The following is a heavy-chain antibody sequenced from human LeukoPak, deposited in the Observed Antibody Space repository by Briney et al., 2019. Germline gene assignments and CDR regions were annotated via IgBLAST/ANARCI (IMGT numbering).Heavy chain of an antibody. V-gene: IGHV4-39*01. CDR1: GGSISSSSYY. J-gene: IGHJ5*02. Sequence: SETLSLTCTVSGGSISSSSYYWGWIRQPPRKGLELIGSIYISGSTAYSPSLKSRVYISVDTSKNQFSLRLSSVTAAGTAVYFCASRRTTWGLFDAWGQGRLVTVSS. CDR3: ASRRTTWGLFDA. D-gene: IGHD4-17*01. CDR2: IYISGST.